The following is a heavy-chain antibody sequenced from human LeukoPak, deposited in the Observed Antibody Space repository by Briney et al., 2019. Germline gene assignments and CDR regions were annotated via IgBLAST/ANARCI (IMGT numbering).Heavy chain of an antibody. CDR1: GYTFTAYY. V-gene: IGHV1-2*02. J-gene: IGHJ5*02. D-gene: IGHD3-22*01. CDR3: ARGVGVDSLRRLDP. Sequence: ASVKVSCKPSGYTFTAYYIHWVRQAPGQGLEWMEWINPNSGGTDYAQKFQGRVTMTRDTSISTVYMELSRLTYDDTAVYYCARGVGVDSLRRLDPWGQGTLVTVSS. CDR2: INPNSGGT.